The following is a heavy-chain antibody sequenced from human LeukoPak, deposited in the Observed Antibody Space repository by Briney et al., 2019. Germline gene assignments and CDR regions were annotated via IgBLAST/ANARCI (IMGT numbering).Heavy chain of an antibody. V-gene: IGHV3-53*01. Sequence: PGGSLRLSCAASGFTVSSNFMSWVRQAPGKGLERVSVIYSGGSTYYADSVKGRFTISRDNSKNTLYLQMNSLRAEDTAVYYCAKKVPANWGSYFDYWGQGTLVTVSS. J-gene: IGHJ4*02. CDR2: IYSGGST. D-gene: IGHD7-27*01. CDR1: GFTVSSNF. CDR3: AKKVPANWGSYFDY.